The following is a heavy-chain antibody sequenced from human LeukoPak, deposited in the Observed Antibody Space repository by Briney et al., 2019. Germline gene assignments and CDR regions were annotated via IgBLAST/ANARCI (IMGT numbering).Heavy chain of an antibody. Sequence: ASVKVSCKASGGTFSSYAISWVRQAPGQGLEWMGGIIPIFGTANYAQKFQGRVTITTDESTSTAYMELSSLRSEDTAVYYCARTNFIAARQLRWFDPWGQGTLVTVSS. CDR1: GGTFSSYA. J-gene: IGHJ5*02. D-gene: IGHD6-6*01. V-gene: IGHV1-69*05. CDR3: ARTNFIAARQLRWFDP. CDR2: IIPIFGTA.